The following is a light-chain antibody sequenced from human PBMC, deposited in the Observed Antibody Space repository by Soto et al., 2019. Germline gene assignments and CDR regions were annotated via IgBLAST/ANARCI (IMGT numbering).Light chain of an antibody. V-gene: IGLV2-14*03. J-gene: IGLJ3*02. CDR2: DVS. Sequence: QSTLTQPASVSGSPVQSFTISCTGTSSDVVAYHFVSWYPQHPGKPPKLIIFDVSNRPSVVFNRFSGSKSGNTASLTISGLQAEDEADYYCSSFTGTGTVMFGGGTKLTVL. CDR3: SSFTGTGTVM. CDR1: SSDVVAYHF.